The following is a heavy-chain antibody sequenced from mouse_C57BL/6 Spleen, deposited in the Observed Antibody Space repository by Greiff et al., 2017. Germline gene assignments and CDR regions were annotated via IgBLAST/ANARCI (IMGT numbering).Heavy chain of an antibody. CDR3: AREELGRNFDY. D-gene: IGHD4-1*01. Sequence: EVQLQPSGPELVKPGASVKISCKASGYTFTDYYMNWVKQSHGKSLEWIGDINPNNGGTSYNQKFKGKATFTVDKSSSTAYMELRSLTSENSAVYYCAREELGRNFDYWGQGTTLTVSS. CDR2: INPNNGGT. J-gene: IGHJ2*01. CDR1: GYTFTDYY. V-gene: IGHV1-26*01.